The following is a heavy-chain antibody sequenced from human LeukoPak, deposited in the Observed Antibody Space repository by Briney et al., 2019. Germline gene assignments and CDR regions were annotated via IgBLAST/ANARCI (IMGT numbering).Heavy chain of an antibody. CDR2: ISSSRSYI. V-gene: IGHV3-21*01. CDR3: AREVGAAAAGMRWFDP. Sequence: GRSPRLSCAASGFTFSSYSMNWVRQAPGKGLEWVSSISSSRSYIYYADSVKGRFTISRDNAKNSLYLQMNSLRAEETAVYYCAREVGAAAAGMRWFDPWGQGTLVTVSS. J-gene: IGHJ5*02. D-gene: IGHD6-13*01. CDR1: GFTFSSYS.